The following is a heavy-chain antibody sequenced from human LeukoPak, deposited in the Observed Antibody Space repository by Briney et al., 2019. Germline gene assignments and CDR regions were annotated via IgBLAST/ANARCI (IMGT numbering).Heavy chain of an antibody. CDR1: GFTFSRYV. CDR2: ICGSGGST. D-gene: IGHD6-13*01. CDR3: AKKGIAAADSFDY. J-gene: IGHJ4*02. V-gene: IGHV3-23*01. Sequence: GGSLRLSCAASGFTFSRYVMSRVRQAAGEGQGWVSGICGSGGSTYYAGSVKAPSTISRDNPKTTLYLQMNSLRAEDTAIYYCAKKGIAAADSFDYWGQGTLVTVSS.